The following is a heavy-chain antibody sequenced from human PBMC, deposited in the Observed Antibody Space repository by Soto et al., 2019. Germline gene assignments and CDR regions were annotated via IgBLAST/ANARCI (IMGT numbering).Heavy chain of an antibody. D-gene: IGHD3-22*01. CDR1: GGPFSGYA. J-gene: IGHJ4*01. Sequence: VLLMQSGAEVKKPGSSVTVSCKASGGPFSGYAVSWVRQSLGRGLEWMGGIIPVFNTASYARNFQDRATITADESTSTAYMELSGLRPEDTAVYYCARATHIYSYAPSGYYYFEEWGHGTQVTGSS. V-gene: IGHV1-69*01. CDR2: IIPVFNTA. CDR3: ARATHIYSYAPSGYYYFEE.